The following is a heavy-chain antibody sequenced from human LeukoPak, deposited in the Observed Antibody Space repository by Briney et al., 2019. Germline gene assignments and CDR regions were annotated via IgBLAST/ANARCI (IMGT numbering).Heavy chain of an antibody. V-gene: IGHV6-1*01. J-gene: IGHJ4*02. CDR2: TYYRSEWYN. Sequence: SQTLSLTCDISGDSVSSNSAAWNWIRQSPSRGLEWLGRTYYRSEWYNDYSVSVKSRITINPDTSKNQFSLQLKSVTPEDTAVYYCARGGYYGSGSFYSTQTSVFDYWGQGTLVTVSS. CDR3: ARGGYYGSGSFYSTQTSVFDY. CDR1: GDSVSSNSAA. D-gene: IGHD3-10*01.